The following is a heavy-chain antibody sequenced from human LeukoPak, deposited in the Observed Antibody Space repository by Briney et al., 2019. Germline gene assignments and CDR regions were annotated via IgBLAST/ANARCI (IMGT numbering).Heavy chain of an antibody. CDR1: GYTFTSYY. J-gene: IGHJ4*02. D-gene: IGHD5-18*01. CDR2: INPSGGST. Sequence: ASVKVSCKASGYTFTSYYMHWVRQAPGQGLEWMGIINPSGGSTSYAQKFQGRVTMTRDMSASTVYMELSSLRSEDTAVYYCARDTAMSKTFDYWGQGTLVTVSS. V-gene: IGHV1-46*01. CDR3: ARDTAMSKTFDY.